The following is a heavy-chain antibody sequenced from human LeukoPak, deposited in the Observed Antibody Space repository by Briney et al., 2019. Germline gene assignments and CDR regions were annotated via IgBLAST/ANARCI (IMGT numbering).Heavy chain of an antibody. D-gene: IGHD6-6*01. V-gene: IGHV3-33*01. CDR2: IWYDGSNK. J-gene: IGHJ4*02. CDR1: GFTFSSYG. CDR3: ARGRRMVYSSSWGYFDY. Sequence: GRSLRLSCAASGFTFSSYGMHWVRQAPGKGLEWVAVIWYDGSNKYYADSVKGRFTTSRDNSKNTLYLQMNSLRAEDTAVYYCARGRRMVYSSSWGYFDYWGQGTLVTVSS.